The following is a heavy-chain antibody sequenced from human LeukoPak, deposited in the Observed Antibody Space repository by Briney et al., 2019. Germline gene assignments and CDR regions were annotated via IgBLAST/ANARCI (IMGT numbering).Heavy chain of an antibody. CDR2: INHSGST. CDR1: GGSFSGYY. V-gene: IGHV4-34*01. Sequence: SETLSLTCAVYGGSFSGYYWSWIRQPPGKGLEWIGEINHSGSTNYNPSLKSRVTITVDTSKNQLSLKLSSVTAADTAVYYCAFRRDGYKGGNWFDPWGQGTLVTVSS. CDR3: AFRRDGYKGGNWFDP. J-gene: IGHJ5*02. D-gene: IGHD5-24*01.